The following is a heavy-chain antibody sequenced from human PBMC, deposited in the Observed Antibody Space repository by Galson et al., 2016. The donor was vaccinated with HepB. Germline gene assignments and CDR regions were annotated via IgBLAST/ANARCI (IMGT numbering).Heavy chain of an antibody. J-gene: IGHJ2*01. V-gene: IGHV5-51*01. CDR3: ARRRTSGYYPCYFDL. CDR1: GYNFTSEF. D-gene: IGHD3-22*01. Sequence: QSGAEVKKPGESLRISCKGSGYNFTSEFIGWVRQLPGKGLEWMGIIQLIDSHTRYSPSFQGHVTISADNSISTAYLQWSSLKASDTAMYYCARRRTSGYYPCYFDLWGGGTLVIVTS. CDR2: IQLIDSHT.